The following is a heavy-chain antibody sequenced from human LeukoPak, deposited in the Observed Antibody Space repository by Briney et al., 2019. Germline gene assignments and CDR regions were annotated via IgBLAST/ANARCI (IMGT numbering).Heavy chain of an antibody. V-gene: IGHV3-23*01. J-gene: IGHJ4*02. CDR1: GFTFSSYA. CDR3: AKEYTGTFSPFPSYFDN. Sequence: GGSLRLSCAASGFTFSSYAMSWVRQAPGKGLEWVSAISGSGGGTYYADSVKGRFTISRDNSKNTLYLQMNSLRAEDTAIYYCAKEYTGTFSPFPSYFDNWGQGTLVTVSS. CDR2: ISGSGGGT. D-gene: IGHD1-26*01.